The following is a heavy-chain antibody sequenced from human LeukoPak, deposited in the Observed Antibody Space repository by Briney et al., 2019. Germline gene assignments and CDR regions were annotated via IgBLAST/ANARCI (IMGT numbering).Heavy chain of an antibody. V-gene: IGHV4-59*01. J-gene: IGHJ5*02. D-gene: IGHD3-10*01. Sequence: PSETLSLTCTVSGGSISSYYWSWVRQPPGKGLNWIGYIYCIGSSNYNPSLKSRVTIAVDTSKNQFTLKLNSVPAARTALNYGAKLRERSLSGGFDPWGQGTLVTVSS. CDR3: AKLRERSLSGGFDP. CDR1: GGSISSYY. CDR2: IYCIGSS.